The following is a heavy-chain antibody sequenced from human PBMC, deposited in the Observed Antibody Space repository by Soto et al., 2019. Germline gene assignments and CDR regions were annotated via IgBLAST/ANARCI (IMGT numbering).Heavy chain of an antibody. CDR1: GYSFTSCG. CDR3: ARTNDIAAGDPPDY. D-gene: IGHD6-25*01. CDR2: ISAYNGNT. V-gene: IGHV1-18*01. Sequence: XTVKVSCKASGYSFTSCGIIWGRQAPGQGLEWMGWISAYNGNTNYAQKLQGRVTMTTDTSTSTAYMELRSLRSDDTAVYYCARTNDIAAGDPPDYRGQGTLVTVSS. J-gene: IGHJ4*02.